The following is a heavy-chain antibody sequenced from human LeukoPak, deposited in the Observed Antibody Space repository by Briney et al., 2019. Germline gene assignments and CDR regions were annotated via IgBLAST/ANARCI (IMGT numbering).Heavy chain of an antibody. V-gene: IGHV1-18*01. CDR3: NYYDSSGPFDY. CDR1: GYTVTSYG. D-gene: IGHD3-22*01. J-gene: IGHJ4*02. Sequence: ASVKVSCNASGYTVTSYGISWGRQAPGQGLEWMGWISAYNGKSNYAHKLEGRVTMTTDTSTSTAYMELRSLRSDDTAVYYCNYYDSSGPFDYWGQGTLVAVSS. CDR2: ISAYNGKS.